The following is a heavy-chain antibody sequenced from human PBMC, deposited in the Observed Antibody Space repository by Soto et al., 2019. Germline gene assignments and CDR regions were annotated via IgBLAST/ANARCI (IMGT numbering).Heavy chain of an antibody. CDR1: GDTFASFG. D-gene: IGHD3-10*01. CDR2: ISAYNGNT. Sequence: ASVKVSCKASGDTFASFGVSWVRQAPGQGLEWLGWISAYNGNTHYAQKVRDRVTLTTDTSTNTAYMELRSLTSDDTAVYYCARDQESITDRILKYSGQGTRVTVSA. CDR3: ARDQESITDRILKY. V-gene: IGHV1-18*01. J-gene: IGHJ1*01.